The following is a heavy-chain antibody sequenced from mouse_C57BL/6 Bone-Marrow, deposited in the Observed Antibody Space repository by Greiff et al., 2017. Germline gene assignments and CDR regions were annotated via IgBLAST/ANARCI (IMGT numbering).Heavy chain of an antibody. Sequence: QVQLQQPGAELVKPGASVKMSCKSSGYTFTCYWITWVQQSPGQGLEWIGDIYPGSGSTNYKEKFKSKATLTVDTSSRTAYMQLSSLTSEDSAVYYCARPYYSNSWYIDVGGTGTTITVSA. J-gene: IGHJ1*03. CDR3: ARPYYSNSWYIDV. D-gene: IGHD2-5*01. CDR1: GYTFTCYW. CDR2: IYPGSGST. V-gene: IGHV1-55*01.